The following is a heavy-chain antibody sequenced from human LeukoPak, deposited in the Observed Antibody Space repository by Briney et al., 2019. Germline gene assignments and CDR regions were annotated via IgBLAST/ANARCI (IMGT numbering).Heavy chain of an antibody. Sequence: GGSLRLSCAASGFTFSSYSMNWVRQAPGKGLEWVSAISSSSYIYYADSVKGRFTISRDNAENSLFLQMNSLRAEDTAVYYCARDSTGYGYEEWYWGQGTLVTVSS. J-gene: IGHJ4*02. CDR2: ISSSSYI. CDR3: ARDSTGYGYEEWY. D-gene: IGHD5-18*01. V-gene: IGHV3-21*01. CDR1: GFTFSSYS.